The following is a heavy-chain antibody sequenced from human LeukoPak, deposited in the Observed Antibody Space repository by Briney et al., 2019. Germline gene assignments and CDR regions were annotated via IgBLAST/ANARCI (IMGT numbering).Heavy chain of an antibody. CDR2: ISAYNGNT. CDR1: GYTFTSYG. J-gene: IGHJ3*02. D-gene: IGHD1-1*01. CDR3: AARGGATGTTQGDAFDI. Sequence: GASVKVSCKASGYTFTSYGISWVRQAPGRGLEWMGWISAYNGNTNYAQKLQGRVTMTTDTSTSTAYMELRSLRSDDTAVYYCAARGGATGTTQGDAFDIWGQGTMVTVSS. V-gene: IGHV1-18*04.